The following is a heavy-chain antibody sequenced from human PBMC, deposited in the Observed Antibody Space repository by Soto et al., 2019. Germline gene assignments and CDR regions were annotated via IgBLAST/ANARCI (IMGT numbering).Heavy chain of an antibody. D-gene: IGHD3-16*01. Sequence: QVQLVESGGGVVPPGRSLRVSCVGSGFTFRSYVIHWVRQAPGKGLEWVALTSYDGSDKYYDDSVRGRFTISRDNSRNTVDLQMDSLRLEDTALYYCARWGTTGGLDVWGQGTLVSVS. CDR3: ARWGTTGGLDV. CDR1: GFTFRSYV. J-gene: IGHJ1*01. V-gene: IGHV3-30*19. CDR2: TSYDGSDK.